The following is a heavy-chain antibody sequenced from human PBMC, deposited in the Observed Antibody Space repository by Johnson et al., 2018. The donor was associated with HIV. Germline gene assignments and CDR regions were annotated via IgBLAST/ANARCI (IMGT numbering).Heavy chain of an antibody. J-gene: IGHJ3*02. V-gene: IGHV3-7*03. CDR3: TTAGYTFSDAFDI. CDR2: IKQDGREK. Sequence: EVQLVESGGRVVRRGGSLRLSCAAYGFTFDDYGMSWVRHGPGKGLEWVANIKQDGREKYYVDSVKGRFTISRDNAKNSLYLEMNSLKTEDTATYYCTTAGYTFSDAFDIWGHGLMVTVSS. CDR1: GFTFDDYG. D-gene: IGHD2-2*02.